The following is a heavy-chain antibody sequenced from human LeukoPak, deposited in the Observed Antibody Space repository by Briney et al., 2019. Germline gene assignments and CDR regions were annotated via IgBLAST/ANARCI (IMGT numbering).Heavy chain of an antibody. CDR3: ARGITMVRIDY. CDR2: IYTSGST. CDR1: GGSISSSSYY. J-gene: IGHJ4*02. Sequence: SETLSLTCTVSGGSISSSSYYWGWIRQPPGKGLEWIGRIYTSGSTNYNPSLKSRVTISVDTSKNQFSLKLSSVTAADTAVYYCARGITMVRIDYWGQGTLVTVSS. V-gene: IGHV4-39*07. D-gene: IGHD3-10*01.